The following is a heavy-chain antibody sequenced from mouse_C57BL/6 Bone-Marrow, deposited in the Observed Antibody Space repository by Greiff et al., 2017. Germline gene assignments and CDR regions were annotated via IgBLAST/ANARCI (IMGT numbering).Heavy chain of an antibody. V-gene: IGHV1-22*01. CDR2: INPNNGGT. J-gene: IGHJ2*01. Sequence: VQLLQSGPGLVKPGASVKMSCKASGYTFTDYNMHWVKQSPGKGLEWIGYINPNNGGTRYNQKLKGKATLTVNKSSSTAYMELRSQTSEDSAVYYCARLYYGNFCYFDYWGQGTTLTVSA. CDR1: GYTFTDYN. CDR3: ARLYYGNFCYFDY. D-gene: IGHD2-1*01.